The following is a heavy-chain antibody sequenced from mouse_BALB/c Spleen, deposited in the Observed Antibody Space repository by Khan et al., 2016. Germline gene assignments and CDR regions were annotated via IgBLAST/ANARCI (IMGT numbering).Heavy chain of an antibody. CDR1: GFNFSSYT. Sequence: EVELVESGGGLVKPGGSLKLSCAASGFNFSSYTMSWVRQTPEKRLEWVATISTGGSYTYYPDNMKGRFTISRDNAKNTLYLKMSSLKSEDTAMYYCTRDSSGGFAYWGQGTLVTVSA. D-gene: IGHD3-1*01. CDR3: TRDSSGGFAY. J-gene: IGHJ3*01. CDR2: ISTGGSYT. V-gene: IGHV5-6-4*01.